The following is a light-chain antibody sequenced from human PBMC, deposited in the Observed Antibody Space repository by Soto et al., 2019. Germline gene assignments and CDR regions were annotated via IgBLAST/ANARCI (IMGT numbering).Light chain of an antibody. Sequence: EIVLTQSPGTLSLSPGERATLSCRASQSVSSSYLAWYQQKPGQAPRLLIYGASSRATGIPDRFSGSGSGTDFTITISRLEPEDLAVYYCQQYGSTSTFGGGTKVEIK. CDR3: QQYGSTST. V-gene: IGKV3-20*01. J-gene: IGKJ4*01. CDR1: QSVSSSY. CDR2: GAS.